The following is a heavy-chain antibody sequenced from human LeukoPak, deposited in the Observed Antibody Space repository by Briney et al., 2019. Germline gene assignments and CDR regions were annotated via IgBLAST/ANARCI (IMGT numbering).Heavy chain of an antibody. D-gene: IGHD6-13*01. J-gene: IGHJ3*02. CDR3: ARDKEYSSSWYGDAFDI. CDR1: GYTFTSYG. Sequence: ASVKVSCKASGYTFTSYGISWVRQSPGQGLEWMGWISAYNGNTNYAQKLQGRVTMTTDTSTSTAYMELRSLRSDDTAVYYCARDKEYSSSWYGDAFDIWGQGTMVTVSS. CDR2: ISAYNGNT. V-gene: IGHV1-18*01.